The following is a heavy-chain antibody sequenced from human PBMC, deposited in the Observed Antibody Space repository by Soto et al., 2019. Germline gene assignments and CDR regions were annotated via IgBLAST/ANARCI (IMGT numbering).Heavy chain of an antibody. CDR2: IYSGGNT. CDR1: GFSVSSNY. V-gene: IGHV3-53*04. CDR3: TTDMVRDP. D-gene: IGHD3-10*01. Sequence: EVQLVESGGGLVQPGGSLRLSCTASGFSVSSNYMSWIRQAPGRGLEWGSSIYSGGNTYYGDSAKGRFTISRHNSENTLYLQMNSLRPEDTAIYYCTTDMVRDPWGQGTLVTVSS. J-gene: IGHJ5*02.